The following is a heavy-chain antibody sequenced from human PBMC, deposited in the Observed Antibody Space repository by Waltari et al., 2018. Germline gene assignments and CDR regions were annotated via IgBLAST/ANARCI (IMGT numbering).Heavy chain of an antibody. CDR2: IYHSGRT. CDR3: ARRNYDILTGYYNSNWFDP. V-gene: IGHV4-4*02. Sequence: QVQLQESGPGLVKPSGTLSLTCAVSGGSISSSNWWSWVRQPPGKGLEWIGEIYHSGRTNYNPSLKSRVTISVDKSKNQFSLKLSSVTAADTAVYYCARRNYDILTGYYNSNWFDPWGQGTLVTVSS. J-gene: IGHJ5*02. D-gene: IGHD3-9*01. CDR1: GGSISSSNW.